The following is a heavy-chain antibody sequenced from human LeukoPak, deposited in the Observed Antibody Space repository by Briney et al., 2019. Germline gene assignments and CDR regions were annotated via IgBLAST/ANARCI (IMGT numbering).Heavy chain of an antibody. CDR2: ISVSGGST. CDR1: GFTFGNYA. J-gene: IGHJ4*02. Sequence: GGSLRPSCAASGFTFGNYAMNWVRQAPGKGLEGVSLISVSGGSTYYADSVKGRFTISRDNSKNTLLLQMNSLRAEDTAVYYCARVQSGWYFDYWGQGTLVTVSS. CDR3: ARVQSGWYFDY. V-gene: IGHV3-23*01. D-gene: IGHD6-19*01.